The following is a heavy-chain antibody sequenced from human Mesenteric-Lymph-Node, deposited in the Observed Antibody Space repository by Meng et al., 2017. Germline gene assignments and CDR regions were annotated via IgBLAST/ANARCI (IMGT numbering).Heavy chain of an antibody. CDR2: ISGNGGST. V-gene: IGHV3-23*01. CDR3: LRGGEDYSAGDY. CDR1: GFIFSTYA. Sequence: EVQLLESGGGLVQPGGSLRLSCAASGFIFSTYAMSWVRQAPGKGLEWVSAISGNGGSTYFADSVKGRFTISRDNSKNTLYLQMNSLRPEDTAVYYCLRGGEDYSAGDYWGQGTLVTVSS. D-gene: IGHD4-11*01. J-gene: IGHJ4*02.